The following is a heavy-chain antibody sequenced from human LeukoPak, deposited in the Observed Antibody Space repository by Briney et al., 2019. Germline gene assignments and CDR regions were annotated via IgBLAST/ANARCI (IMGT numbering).Heavy chain of an antibody. CDR2: AYHTGST. Sequence: SETLSLACTVSGASIRSSYWSWIRQPPGKGLEWIGYAYHTGSTNYSPSLKSRVTISVDTSKNQFSLNLRSVTAADSAMYFCARESSGTYFPYYFYYMDVWGKGTTVTVSS. CDR3: ARESSGTYFPYYFYYMDV. J-gene: IGHJ6*03. D-gene: IGHD1-26*01. V-gene: IGHV4-59*01. CDR1: GASIRSSY.